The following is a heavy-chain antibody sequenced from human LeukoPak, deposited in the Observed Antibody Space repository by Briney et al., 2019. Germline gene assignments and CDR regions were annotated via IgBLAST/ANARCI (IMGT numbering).Heavy chain of an antibody. CDR1: GFTFSSYW. Sequence: GGSLRLSCAASGFTFSSYWMNWVRQAPGKGLEWVSYISSSSSTIYYADSVKGRFTISRDNAKNSLYLQMNSLRAEDTAVYYCALLVVPAAGGDYDYWGQGTLVTVSS. CDR3: ALLVVPAAGGDYDY. D-gene: IGHD2-2*01. V-gene: IGHV3-48*01. J-gene: IGHJ4*02. CDR2: ISSSSSTI.